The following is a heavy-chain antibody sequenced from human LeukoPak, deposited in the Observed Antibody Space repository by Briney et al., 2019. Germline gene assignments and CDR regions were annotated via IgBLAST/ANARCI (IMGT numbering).Heavy chain of an antibody. Sequence: PSETLSLTCTVSGGSISSSSYYWGWIRQPPGKGLEWIGEINHSGSTNYNPSLKSRVTISVDTSKNQFSLKLSSVTAADTAVYYCARLTGYSSGWYVYWGQGTLVTVSS. CDR1: GGSISSSSYY. CDR2: INHSGST. CDR3: ARLTGYSSGWYVY. D-gene: IGHD6-19*01. J-gene: IGHJ4*02. V-gene: IGHV4-39*07.